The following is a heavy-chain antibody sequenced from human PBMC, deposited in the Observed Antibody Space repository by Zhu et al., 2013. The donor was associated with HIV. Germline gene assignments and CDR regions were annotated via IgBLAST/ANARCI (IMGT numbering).Heavy chain of an antibody. J-gene: IGHJ4*02. CDR2: INAGNGNT. D-gene: IGHD2-15*01. V-gene: IGHV1-3*01. CDR3: ARAPGYCSGGSCEKFDY. Sequence: QVQLVQSGAEVKKPGASVKVSCKASGYTFTSYAMHWVRQAPGQRLEWMGWINAGNGNTKYSQKFQGRVTITRDTSASTAYMELSSLRSEDTAVYYCARAPGYCSGGSCEKFDYWAREPWSPSPQ. CDR1: GYTFTSYA.